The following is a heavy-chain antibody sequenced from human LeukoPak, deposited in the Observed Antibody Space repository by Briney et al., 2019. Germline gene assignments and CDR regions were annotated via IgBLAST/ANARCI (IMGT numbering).Heavy chain of an antibody. D-gene: IGHD6-13*01. V-gene: IGHV4-39*07. CDR1: SASISSSPYY. J-gene: IGHJ4*02. Sequence: PSETLSLTCTVSSASISSSPYYWGWIRQSPGKGLEWIGSIYYSGSAYYNPSLRSRVTISVDTSKNQFSLKLSSVTAADTAVYYCARGSYSSITTSFDYWGQGTLVTVSS. CDR2: IYYSGSA. CDR3: ARGSYSSITTSFDY.